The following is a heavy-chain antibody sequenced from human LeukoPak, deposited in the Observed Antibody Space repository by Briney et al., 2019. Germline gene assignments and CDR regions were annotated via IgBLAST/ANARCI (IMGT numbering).Heavy chain of an antibody. CDR3: ARDPLHYDFWSGYEAAEYFQH. Sequence: SETLSLTCTVSGGSISSYYWSWIRQPAGKGLEWIGRIYTSGSTNYNPSLKSRVTMSVDTSKNQFSLKLSSVTAADTAVYYCARDPLHYDFWSGYEAAEYFQHWGQGTLVTVSS. V-gene: IGHV4-4*07. CDR2: IYTSGST. CDR1: GGSISSYY. J-gene: IGHJ1*01. D-gene: IGHD3-3*01.